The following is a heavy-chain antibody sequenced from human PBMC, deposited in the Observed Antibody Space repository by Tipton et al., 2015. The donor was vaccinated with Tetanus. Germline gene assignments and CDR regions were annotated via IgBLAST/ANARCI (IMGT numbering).Heavy chain of an antibody. CDR2: IWYDGSNK. V-gene: IGHV3-33*01. D-gene: IGHD5-12*01. CDR3: ARASGYDKLKSAFDI. J-gene: IGHJ3*02. Sequence: SLRLSCAASGFTFSSYGMRWVRQAPGKGLEWVAVIWYDGSNKYYADSVKGRFTISRDNSKNTLYLQMNSLRAEDTAVYYCARASGYDKLKSAFDIWGQGTMVTVSS. CDR1: GFTFSSYG.